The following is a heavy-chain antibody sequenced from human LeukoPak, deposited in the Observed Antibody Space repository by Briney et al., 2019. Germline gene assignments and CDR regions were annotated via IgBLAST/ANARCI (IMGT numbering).Heavy chain of an antibody. CDR2: ISSSSSYT. CDR1: GLTFSDYY. J-gene: IGHJ5*02. CDR3: EREGGYGSARGWFDP. V-gene: IGHV3-11*05. Sequence: GGSLRLSCAASGLTFSDYYMTCIRQAPGKGLEWVSYISSSSSYTEYADSVKGRFTISRDNAKNSVYLQMNSLRADDTAVYYCEREGGYGSARGWFDPWGQGTLVTVSS. D-gene: IGHD3-10*01.